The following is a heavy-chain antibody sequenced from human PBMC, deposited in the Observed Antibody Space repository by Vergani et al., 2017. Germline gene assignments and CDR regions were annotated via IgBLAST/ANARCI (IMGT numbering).Heavy chain of an antibody. Sequence: VQLVESGGGVVQPGRSLRLSCAASGFTFSSYGMHWVRQAPGKGLEWVANIKQDGSEKYYVDSVKGRFTISRDNAKNSLYLQMNSLRAEDTAVYYCARARYYDSSGYSYAFDIWGQGTVVTVSS. CDR2: IKQDGSEK. D-gene: IGHD3-22*01. CDR3: ARARYYDSSGYSYAFDI. J-gene: IGHJ3*02. V-gene: IGHV3-7*01. CDR1: GFTFSSYG.